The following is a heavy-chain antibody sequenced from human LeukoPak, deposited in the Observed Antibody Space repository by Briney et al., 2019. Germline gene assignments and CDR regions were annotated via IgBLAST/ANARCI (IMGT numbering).Heavy chain of an antibody. CDR1: GGSIVTYY. D-gene: IGHD4-17*01. Sequence: SEPLTLTCTVSGGSIVTYYWRWIRQPPGKGLEWIGYIYYSGSTNYNPSLESRVTISLDTSNNHYSQKLSSGTAADTALYYYAKERDYGDSFFHYWGQGTLVTVSS. CDR3: AKERDYGDSFFHY. V-gene: IGHV4-59*01. J-gene: IGHJ4*02. CDR2: IYYSGST.